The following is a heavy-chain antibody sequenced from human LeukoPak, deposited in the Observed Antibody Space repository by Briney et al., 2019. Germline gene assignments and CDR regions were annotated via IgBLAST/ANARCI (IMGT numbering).Heavy chain of an antibody. CDR1: GYTFTSYG. V-gene: IGHV1-18*01. CDR3: ARDSGSGSNDY. Sequence: ASVKVSCKASGYTFTSYGISWVRQAPGQGPEWMGWISAGNGNTKYSQNFQGRVTFISNTSATTAFMELSSLRSEDAAVYYCARDSGSGSNDYWGQGTLVTVSS. J-gene: IGHJ4*02. CDR2: ISAGNGNT. D-gene: IGHD1-26*01.